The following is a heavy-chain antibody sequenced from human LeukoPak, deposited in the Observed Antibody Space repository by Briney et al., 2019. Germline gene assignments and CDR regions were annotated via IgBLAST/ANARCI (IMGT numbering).Heavy chain of an antibody. CDR3: ARQESEMTTPANRYFDH. D-gene: IGHD5-24*01. V-gene: IGHV3-23*01. J-gene: IGHJ4*02. CDR1: GFTFSSYA. Sequence: PGGSLRLSCAASGFTFSSYAMSWVRQAPGKGLEWVSAISGSGGSTYYADSVKGRFTISRDNSKNTLYLQMNSLRAEDTAVYYCARQESEMTTPANRYFDHWGQGTLVTVSS. CDR2: ISGSGGST.